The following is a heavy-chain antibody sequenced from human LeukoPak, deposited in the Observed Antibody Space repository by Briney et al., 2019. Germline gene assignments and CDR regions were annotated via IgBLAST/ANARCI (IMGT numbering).Heavy chain of an antibody. CDR3: ARVRRMTTVTHFDY. CDR2: IYTSGST. Sequence: SETLSLTCTVSGGSISSGSYYWSWIRQPAGKGLEWIGRIYTSGSTNYNPSLKSRVTISVDTSKNQFSLKLSSVTAADTAVYYCARVRRMTTVTHFDYWGQGTLVTVSS. D-gene: IGHD4-17*01. CDR1: GGSISSGSYY. J-gene: IGHJ4*02. V-gene: IGHV4-61*02.